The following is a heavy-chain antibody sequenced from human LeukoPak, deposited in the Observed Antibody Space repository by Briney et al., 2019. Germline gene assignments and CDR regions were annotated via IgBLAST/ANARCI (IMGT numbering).Heavy chain of an antibody. CDR1: GGSISTYY. V-gene: IGHV4-59*01. Sequence: PSETLSLTCTVSGGSISTYYWSWIRQPPGKGLEWIGYIYHSGSTNYNPSLKSRVTISVDTSQNQFSLKLTSVTAADTAVYYCARDGYSASDALWGQGTLVTVSS. J-gene: IGHJ4*02. CDR2: IYHSGST. CDR3: ARDGYSASDAL. D-gene: IGHD5-12*01.